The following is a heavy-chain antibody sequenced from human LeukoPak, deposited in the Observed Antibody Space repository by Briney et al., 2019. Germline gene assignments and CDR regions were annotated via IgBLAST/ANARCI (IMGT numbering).Heavy chain of an antibody. Sequence: PSETLSLPCTASGDSISSYYWSWIRQPPGKGLEWIGYIYNSETTNYNPSLESRVTISEDTSKNQFSLMLTSVTAADTAVYYCARVVYSHYWPEGMDVWGQGTTVTVSS. CDR2: IYNSETT. CDR3: ARVVYSHYWPEGMDV. V-gene: IGHV4-59*01. J-gene: IGHJ6*02. CDR1: GDSISSYY. D-gene: IGHD4-11*01.